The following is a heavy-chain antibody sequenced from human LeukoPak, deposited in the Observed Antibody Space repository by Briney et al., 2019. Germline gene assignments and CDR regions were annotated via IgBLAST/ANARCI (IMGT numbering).Heavy chain of an antibody. CDR2: ITSGGQT. CDR1: GFIFSNYA. D-gene: IGHD2-15*01. CDR3: AKYCSGSNCYSGLY. Sequence: GGSLRLSCAASGFIFSNYAMTWVRQAPGKGLQWVSTITSGGQTYYANSVKGRFTISRDNSKNTLYLQMNSLRAEDTSVYQCAKYCSGSNCYSGLYWGRGTLVTVSS. V-gene: IGHV3-23*01. J-gene: IGHJ4*02.